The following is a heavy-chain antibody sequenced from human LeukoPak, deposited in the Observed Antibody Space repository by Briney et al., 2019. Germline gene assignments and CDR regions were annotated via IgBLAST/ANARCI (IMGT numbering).Heavy chain of an antibody. CDR3: ARGTTGTTSVPFDY. CDR2: INPSGGST. V-gene: IGHV1-46*01. D-gene: IGHD1-1*01. Sequence: ASVKVSCKASGYTFTIYYIHWVRQAPGQGLEWMGLINPSGGSTNYAQKFQGRVTITADESTSTAYMELSSLRSEDTAVYYCARGTTGTTSVPFDYWGQGTLVTVSS. CDR1: GYTFTIYY. J-gene: IGHJ4*02.